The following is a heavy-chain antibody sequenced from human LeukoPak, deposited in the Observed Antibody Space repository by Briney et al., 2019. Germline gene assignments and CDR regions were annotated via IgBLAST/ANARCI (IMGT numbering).Heavy chain of an antibody. V-gene: IGHV3-23*01. CDR2: ISGGGLST. CDR3: AKGPLIEVAGTTWDY. J-gene: IGHJ4*02. CDR1: GFTFSSYA. D-gene: IGHD6-19*01. Sequence: GGSLRLSCAASGFTFSSYAMGWVRQAPGKGLEWVSAISGGGLSTYYADSVKGRFTISRDNSKNTLYLQVNSLRAEDTAVYFCAKGPLIEVAGTTWDYWGQGTLVTVSS.